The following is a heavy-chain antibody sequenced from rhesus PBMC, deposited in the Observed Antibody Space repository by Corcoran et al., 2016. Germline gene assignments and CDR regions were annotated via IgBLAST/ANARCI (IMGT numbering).Heavy chain of an antibody. CDR3: ARDRCTGSGCYGTFDY. D-gene: IGHD2-21*01. CDR2: IYGSGSST. Sequence: QLQLQESGPGLVKPSETLSVTCAVSGGSISSSYWSWIRQAPGKGLEWIGYIYGSGSSTKNNPSLQSRVTLSVDTSKNQLSLKLSSVTSADTAVYYCARDRCTGSGCYGTFDYWGQGVLVTVSS. CDR1: GGSISSSY. V-gene: IGHV4-169*02. J-gene: IGHJ4*01.